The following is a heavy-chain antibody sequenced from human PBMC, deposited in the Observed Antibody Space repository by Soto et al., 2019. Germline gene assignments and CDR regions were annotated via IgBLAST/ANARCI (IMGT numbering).Heavy chain of an antibody. D-gene: IGHD2-15*01. V-gene: IGHV3-30-3*01. CDR1: GFTFSSYA. CDR3: ARAGAYCSGGSCYSDAFDI. CDR2: ISYDGSNK. J-gene: IGHJ3*02. Sequence: PGESLKISCAASGFTFSSYAMHWVRQAPCKGLEWVAVISYDGSNKYYADSVKGRFTISRDNSKNTLYLQMNSLRAEDTAVYYCARAGAYCSGGSCYSDAFDIWGQGTMVTVSS.